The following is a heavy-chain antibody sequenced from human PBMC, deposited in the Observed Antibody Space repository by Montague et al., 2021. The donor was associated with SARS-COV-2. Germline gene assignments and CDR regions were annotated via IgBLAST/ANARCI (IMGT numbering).Heavy chain of an antibody. CDR2: ISSSSSYI. Sequence: SLRLSCAASGFTFSSYSMNWVRQAPGKGLEWVSSISSSSSYIYYADSVKGRFTISRDNAKNSLYLQMNSLRAEDTAVYYCARVPRIRFMENYYYYMDVWGKGTTGTVSS. J-gene: IGHJ6*03. V-gene: IGHV3-21*01. CDR3: ARVPRIRFMENYYYYMDV. CDR1: GFTFSSYS. D-gene: IGHD3-16*01.